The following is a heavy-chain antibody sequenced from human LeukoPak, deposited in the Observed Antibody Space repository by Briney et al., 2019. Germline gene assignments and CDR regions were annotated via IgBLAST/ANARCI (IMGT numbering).Heavy chain of an antibody. D-gene: IGHD5-18*01. V-gene: IGHV3-23*05. CDR3: AKGDTGVIRRYYLDS. Sequence: GGSLKLSCAASGFTFSNYGMNWVRQAPGKGLEWVSVTDTSGVITYYTDSVKGRFTISRDNSKNTLNLQMDSLRVEDTAVYYCAKGDTGVIRRYYLDSWGQGTLVTVSS. CDR2: TDTSGVIT. J-gene: IGHJ4*02. CDR1: GFTFSNYG.